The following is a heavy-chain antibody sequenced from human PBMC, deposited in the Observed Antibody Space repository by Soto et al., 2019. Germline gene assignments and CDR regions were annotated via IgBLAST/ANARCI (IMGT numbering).Heavy chain of an antibody. J-gene: IGHJ4*02. CDR1: GFTFYNYA. CDR3: AKVARHTGLLGQWVG. D-gene: IGHD3-16*02. Sequence: EEQLLESGGGLIQPGGSLRLSCAASGFTFYNYAMAWVRQAPGKGLEWVSSISDSGTSIFYADSVKGRFTISRDNSKDTLFLQMNSRRVEDTALYYCAKVARHTGLLGQWVGWGQGTLVTVSS. CDR2: ISDSGTSI. V-gene: IGHV3-23*01.